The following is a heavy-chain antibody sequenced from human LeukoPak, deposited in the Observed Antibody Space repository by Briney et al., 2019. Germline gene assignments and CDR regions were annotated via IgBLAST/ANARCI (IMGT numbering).Heavy chain of an antibody. D-gene: IGHD6-19*01. CDR1: GGSISSSSYY. Sequence: SETLSLTCTVSGGSISSSSYYWGWIRQPPGEGLEWIGSIYYSGSTYYNPSLKSRVTISVDTSKNQFSLKLSSVTAADTAVYYCARVEYSSGWSLNYYYYGMDVWGQGTTVTVSS. CDR3: ARVEYSSGWSLNYYYYGMDV. J-gene: IGHJ6*02. V-gene: IGHV4-39*01. CDR2: IYYSGST.